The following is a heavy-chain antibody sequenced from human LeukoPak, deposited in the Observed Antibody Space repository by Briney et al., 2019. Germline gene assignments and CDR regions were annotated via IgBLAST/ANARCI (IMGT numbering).Heavy chain of an antibody. V-gene: IGHV4-34*01. CDR1: GGSFSGYY. CDR3: ARGVGYCSSTSCPPFDY. J-gene: IGHJ4*02. CDR2: INHSGST. Sequence: SETLSLTCAGYGGSFSGYYWSWIRQPPGKGLEWIGEINHSGSTNYNPSLKSRVTISVDTSKNQFSLKLSSVTAADTAVYYCARGVGYCSSTSCPPFDYWGQGTLVTVSS. D-gene: IGHD2-2*01.